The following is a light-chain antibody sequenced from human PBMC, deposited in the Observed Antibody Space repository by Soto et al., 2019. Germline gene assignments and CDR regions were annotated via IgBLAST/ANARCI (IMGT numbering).Light chain of an antibody. V-gene: IGKV3D-20*02. J-gene: IGKJ4*01. CDR2: GAS. CDR3: QQRSNWPPVT. Sequence: EIVLTQSPGTLSFSPGERATLSCRASQSITSRYLAWYQQKPGQAPRLLIYGASTRATGIPDRFSGSGSGTDFTLTISRLEPEDFVVYYCQQRSNWPPVTFGGGTKVEFK. CDR1: QSITSRY.